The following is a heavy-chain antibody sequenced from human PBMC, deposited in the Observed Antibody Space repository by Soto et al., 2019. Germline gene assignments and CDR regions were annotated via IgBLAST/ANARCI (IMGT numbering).Heavy chain of an antibody. Sequence: GGSLRLSCAASGFTVSSNYMSWDRQAPGKGLEWVSVIYSGGSTYYADSVKGRFTISRDNSKNTLYLQMNSLRAEDTAVYYCATRFDYGGNSEAEGASDIWGQGTMVTVSS. V-gene: IGHV3-53*01. CDR3: ATRFDYGGNSEAEGASDI. CDR1: GFTVSSNY. D-gene: IGHD4-17*01. J-gene: IGHJ3*02. CDR2: IYSGGST.